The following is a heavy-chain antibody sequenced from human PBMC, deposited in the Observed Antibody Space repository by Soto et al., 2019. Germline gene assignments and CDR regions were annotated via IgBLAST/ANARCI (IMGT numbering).Heavy chain of an antibody. D-gene: IGHD3-9*01. CDR1: GGSISSSSYY. Sequence: QLQLQESGPGLVKPSETLSLTCTVSGGSISSSSYYWGWIRQPPGKGLEWIGSIYYSGSTYYNPSLKSRVTIYVDTSKNQFSLKLSSVTAADTAVYYCARQGGPYYDILTGYSHYYFDYWGQGTLVTVSS. J-gene: IGHJ4*02. CDR3: ARQGGPYYDILTGYSHYYFDY. CDR2: IYYSGST. V-gene: IGHV4-39*01.